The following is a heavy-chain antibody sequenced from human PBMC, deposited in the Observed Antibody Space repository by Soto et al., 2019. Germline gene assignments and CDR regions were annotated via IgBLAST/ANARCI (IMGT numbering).Heavy chain of an antibody. Sequence: SETLSLTCAVYGGSFSGYYWSWIRQPPGKGLEWIGEINHSGSTNYNPSLKSRVTISVDTSKNQFSLKLSSVTAADTAVYYCARSITIFGVVIYYYMDVWGKGTTVTVSS. J-gene: IGHJ6*03. CDR3: ARSITIFGVVIYYYMDV. D-gene: IGHD3-3*01. CDR2: INHSGST. V-gene: IGHV4-34*01. CDR1: GGSFSGYY.